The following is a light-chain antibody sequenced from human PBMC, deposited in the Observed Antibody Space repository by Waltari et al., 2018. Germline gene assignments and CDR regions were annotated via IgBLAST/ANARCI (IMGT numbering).Light chain of an antibody. V-gene: IGKV3-15*01. J-gene: IGKJ1*01. CDR1: QSVSNN. CDR3: QQYSNWPPWT. CDR2: GTY. Sequence: EIDMTQSPATLSVSPREPATLSCRASQSVSNNLAWYQQKPGQSPRLLIYGTYTRATDTPAMFSGSGSGTEFTLTISSLQSEDFAVYYCQQYSNWPPWTFGQGTKVEIK.